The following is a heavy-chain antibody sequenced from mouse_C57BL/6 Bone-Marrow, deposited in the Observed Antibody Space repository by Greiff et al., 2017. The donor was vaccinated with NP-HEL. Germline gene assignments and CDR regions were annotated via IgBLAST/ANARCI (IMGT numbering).Heavy chain of an antibody. D-gene: IGHD1-1*01. CDR1: GYTFTDYY. CDR2: INPNNGGT. CDR3: ARFGGGSSFPFAY. J-gene: IGHJ3*01. V-gene: IGHV1-26*01. Sequence: EVQLQQSGPELVKPGASVKISCKASGYTFTDYYMNWVKQSHGKSLEWIGDINPNNGGTSYNQKFKGKATLTVDKSSSTAYMELRSLTSEDSAVYYCARFGGGSSFPFAYWGQGTLVTVSA.